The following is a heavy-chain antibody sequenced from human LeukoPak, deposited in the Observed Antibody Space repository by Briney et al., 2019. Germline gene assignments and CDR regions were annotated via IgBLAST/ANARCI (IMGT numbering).Heavy chain of an antibody. CDR1: GFTFSSYW. J-gene: IGHJ4*02. D-gene: IGHD4-17*01. Sequence: GGSLRLSCAASGFTFSSYWRSWVRQAPGKGLEWVANIKQDGSEKYYVDSVKGRFTISRDNAKNSLYLQMNSLRAEDTAVYYCASTYGDRYYFDYCGQGTLVTVSS. V-gene: IGHV3-7*01. CDR3: ASTYGDRYYFDY. CDR2: IKQDGSEK.